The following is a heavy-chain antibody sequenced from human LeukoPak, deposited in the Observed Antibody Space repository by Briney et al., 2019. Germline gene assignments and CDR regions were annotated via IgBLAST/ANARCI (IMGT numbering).Heavy chain of an antibody. CDR3: ARGAGLRFLEWLESNWFDP. Sequence: ASVKVSCKASGYTFTSYDINWVRQATGQGLEWMGWMNPNSGNTGYAQKFQGRVTMTRNTSISTAYMELSSLRSEDTAVYYCARGAGLRFLEWLESNWFDPWGQGTLVTVSS. CDR2: MNPNSGNT. V-gene: IGHV1-8*01. D-gene: IGHD3-3*01. J-gene: IGHJ5*02. CDR1: GYTFTSYD.